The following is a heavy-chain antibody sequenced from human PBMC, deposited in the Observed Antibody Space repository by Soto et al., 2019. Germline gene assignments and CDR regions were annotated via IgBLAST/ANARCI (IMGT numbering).Heavy chain of an antibody. Sequence: QLLGSDPGLVTPSETLSLACTVSGDSISSSSSYWGWIRQAPGKALEWIGTISYNGDSYYNPSLKSRVTMSIDTSENKFSLKLRSVTAADTAIYYCSTNINWYGVSEYWGQGTPVTVSS. CDR3: STNINWYGVSEY. D-gene: IGHD1-1*01. V-gene: IGHV4-39*01. CDR1: GDSISSSSSY. CDR2: ISYNGDS. J-gene: IGHJ4*02.